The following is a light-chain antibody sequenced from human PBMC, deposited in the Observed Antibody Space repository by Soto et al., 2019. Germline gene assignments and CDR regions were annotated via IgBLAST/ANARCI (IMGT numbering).Light chain of an antibody. V-gene: IGKV3-20*01. CDR1: QSVSSSY. J-gene: IGKJ5*01. CDR2: GAS. Sequence: EIVLTQSPGTLSLSPGERATLSCRASQSVSSSYLAWYQQKPGQAPRLLIYGASSRATGIPDRFSGSGSGTDFTLTIRRLEPEDFAVYYCQQYGSSSMTFGQGTRLEI. CDR3: QQYGSSSMT.